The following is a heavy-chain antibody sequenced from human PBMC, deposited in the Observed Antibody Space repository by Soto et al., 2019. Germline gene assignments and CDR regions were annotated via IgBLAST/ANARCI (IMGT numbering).Heavy chain of an antibody. Sequence: SGPTLVNPTQTLTLTCTFSGFSLSTSGVGVGWIRQPPGKALEWLAFIYWDDDKRYSPSLRSRLTISKDTPKNQVVLTMTNMDPVDTATYFCAHRLPGSKTGWNTGIVDYWGQGTLVTVSS. CDR2: IYWDDDK. J-gene: IGHJ4*02. CDR3: AHRLPGSKTGWNTGIVDY. D-gene: IGHD1-1*01. CDR1: GFSLSTSGVG. V-gene: IGHV2-5*02.